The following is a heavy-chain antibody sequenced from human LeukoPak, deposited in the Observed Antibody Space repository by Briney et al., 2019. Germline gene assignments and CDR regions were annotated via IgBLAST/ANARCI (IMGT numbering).Heavy chain of an antibody. Sequence: ASVKVSCKASGYTFTNYYLHWVRQAPCQGLEWLGWINPNSGSTKYAHNFQGRVTMTRDPSISTAYMELTRLRSDDTAMYFCARDQARVVVVVTTTLVFDLWGQGTMITVSS. CDR3: ARDQARVVVVVTTTLVFDL. CDR1: GYTFTNYY. J-gene: IGHJ3*01. D-gene: IGHD2-15*01. CDR2: INPNSGST. V-gene: IGHV1-2*07.